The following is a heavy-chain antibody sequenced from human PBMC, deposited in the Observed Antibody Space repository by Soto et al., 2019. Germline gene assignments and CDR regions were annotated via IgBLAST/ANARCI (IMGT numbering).Heavy chain of an antibody. Sequence: ASVKVSCKASGFTFTSSAVQWVRQARGQRLEWIGWIVVGSGNTNYAQKFQERVTITRDMSTSTAYMELSSLRSEDTAVYYCAAVGTVPWPYDYWGQGTLVTVSS. V-gene: IGHV1-58*01. CDR3: AAVGTVPWPYDY. CDR2: IVVGSGNT. D-gene: IGHD1-1*01. J-gene: IGHJ4*02. CDR1: GFTFTSSA.